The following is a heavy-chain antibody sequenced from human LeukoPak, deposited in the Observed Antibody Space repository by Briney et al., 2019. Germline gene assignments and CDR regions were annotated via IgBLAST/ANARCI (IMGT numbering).Heavy chain of an antibody. CDR2: INHSGST. CDR3: ARAGTNRYGSGSYRRGMDV. CDR1: GGSFSGYY. Sequence: SETLSLTFAVYGGSFSGYYWSWIRQPPGKGLEWIGEINHSGSTNYNPSLKSRVTISVDTSKNQFSLKLSSVTAADTAVYYCARAGTNRYGSGSYRRGMDVWGQGTTVTVSS. J-gene: IGHJ6*02. D-gene: IGHD3-10*01. V-gene: IGHV4-34*01.